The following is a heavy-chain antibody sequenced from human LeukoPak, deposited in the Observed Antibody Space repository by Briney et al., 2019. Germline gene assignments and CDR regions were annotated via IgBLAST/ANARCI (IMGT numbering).Heavy chain of an antibody. J-gene: IGHJ6*02. Sequence: GGSLRLSCAASGFTFSSYGMHWVRQAPGKGLEWVAVISYDGSNKYYADSVKGRFTISRDNSKNTLYLQMNSLRAEDTAVYYCAKDGGYGGNPGYYYYGMDVWGQGTTVTVSS. CDR3: AKDGGYGGNPGYYYYGMDV. V-gene: IGHV3-30*18. CDR1: GFTFSSYG. CDR2: ISYDGSNK. D-gene: IGHD4-23*01.